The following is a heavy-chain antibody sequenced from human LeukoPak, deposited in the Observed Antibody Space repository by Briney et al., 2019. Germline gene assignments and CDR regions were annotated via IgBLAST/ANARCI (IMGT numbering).Heavy chain of an antibody. J-gene: IGHJ4*02. Sequence: GASVKVSCKASGYTFTGYYMHWVRQAPGQGLEWMGWINPNSGGTNYAQKFQGRVTMTRDTSISTAYMELSRLRSDDTAVYYCARELRYFDWLSAFDYWGQGTLVTVSS. CDR3: ARELRYFDWLSAFDY. D-gene: IGHD3-9*01. V-gene: IGHV1-2*02. CDR1: GYTFTGYY. CDR2: INPNSGGT.